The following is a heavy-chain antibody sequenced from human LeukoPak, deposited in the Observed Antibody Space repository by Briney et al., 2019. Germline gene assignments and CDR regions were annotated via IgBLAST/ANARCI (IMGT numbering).Heavy chain of an antibody. Sequence: GGSLRLSCAASGFTFSSYSMNWVRQAPGKGLEWVAYISTSSRTIYYADYVKGRLTISRDNAKNSLYLQMNSLRAEDTAVYYCARDPYDYGDEGAFDIWGQGTMVTVSS. J-gene: IGHJ3*02. CDR1: GFTFSSYS. D-gene: IGHD4-17*01. CDR3: ARDPYDYGDEGAFDI. V-gene: IGHV3-48*01. CDR2: ISTSSRTI.